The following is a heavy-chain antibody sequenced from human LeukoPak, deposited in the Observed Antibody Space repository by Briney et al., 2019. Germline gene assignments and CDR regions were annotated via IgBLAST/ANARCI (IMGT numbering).Heavy chain of an antibody. CDR1: GYTFTGYY. Sequence: ASVKVSCKASGYTFTGYYMHWVRQAPGQRLEWMGWINPNSGGTNYAQKFQGRVTMTRDTSISTAYMELSRLRSDDTAVYYCARGYRGYSYGLNWFDPWGQGTLVTVSS. D-gene: IGHD5-18*01. V-gene: IGHV1-2*02. CDR2: INPNSGGT. CDR3: ARGYRGYSYGLNWFDP. J-gene: IGHJ5*02.